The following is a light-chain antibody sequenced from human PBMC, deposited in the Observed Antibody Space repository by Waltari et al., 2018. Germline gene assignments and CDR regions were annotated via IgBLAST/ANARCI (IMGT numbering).Light chain of an antibody. CDR1: QIVSMS. J-gene: IGKJ1*01. CDR2: DAS. Sequence: DIVLTQSPGPLSLSPGDSATISCRASQIVSMSLAWYQQKPGQAPRLLIYDASSRATGIPDRFSGSGSGADFSLTISRLEPEDFAVYYCQKYGSRPATFGQGTKVEIK. CDR3: QKYGSRPAT. V-gene: IGKV3-20*01.